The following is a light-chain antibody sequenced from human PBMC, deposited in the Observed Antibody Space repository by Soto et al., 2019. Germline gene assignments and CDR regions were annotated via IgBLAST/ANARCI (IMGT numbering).Light chain of an antibody. J-gene: IGKJ4*01. CDR3: QQYNTYPPT. CDR2: KAS. V-gene: IGKV1-5*03. CDR1: QSISNW. Sequence: DIQLNQSPSTLSASVGDRVTITCRASQSISNWLAWYQQKSGKAPNLLIYKASSLESGVPSRFSGSGSGTEFTLTISSLQTGDFATYYCQQYNTYPPTFGGGTKVDI.